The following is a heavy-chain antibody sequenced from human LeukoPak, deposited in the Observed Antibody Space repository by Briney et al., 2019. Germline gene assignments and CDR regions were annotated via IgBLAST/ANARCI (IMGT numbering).Heavy chain of an antibody. CDR1: GFTFSSFG. J-gene: IGHJ6*02. Sequence: GGSLRLSCAASGFTFSSFGMNWVRQAPGKGLEWVSYISDSSSLTYYADSVKGRFTISRDNAKNTVYLQMNSLRAEDTAVYYCAKDLKQQLTYGMDVWGQGTTVTVSS. D-gene: IGHD6-13*01. CDR3: AKDLKQQLTYGMDV. V-gene: IGHV3-48*01. CDR2: ISDSSSLT.